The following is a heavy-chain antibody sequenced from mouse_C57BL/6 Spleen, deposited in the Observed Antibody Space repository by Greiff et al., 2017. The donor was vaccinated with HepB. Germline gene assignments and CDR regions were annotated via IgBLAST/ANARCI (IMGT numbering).Heavy chain of an antibody. CDR1: GYAFSSSW. CDR3: ARAGTAQALFAY. CDR2: IYPGDGDT. Sequence: QVQQQQSGPELVKPGASVKISCKASGYAFSSSWMNWVKQRPGKGLEWIGRIYPGDGDTNYNGKFKGKATLTADKSSSTAYMQLSSLTSEDSAVYFCARAGTAQALFAYWGQGTLVTVSA. J-gene: IGHJ3*01. V-gene: IGHV1-82*01. D-gene: IGHD3-2*02.